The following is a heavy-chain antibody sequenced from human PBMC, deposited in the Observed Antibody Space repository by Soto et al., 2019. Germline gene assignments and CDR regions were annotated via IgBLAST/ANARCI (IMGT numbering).Heavy chain of an antibody. CDR2: IYTSGST. Sequence: SETLSLTCTVSGGSISSYYWSWIRQPAGKGLEWIGRIYTSGSTNYNPSLKSRVTMSVDTSKNQFSLKLSSVTAADTAAYYCARDCSTSGSQRYNWFDPWGQGTLVTVSS. CDR1: GGSISSYY. V-gene: IGHV4-4*07. J-gene: IGHJ5*02. D-gene: IGHD1-26*01. CDR3: ARDCSTSGSQRYNWFDP.